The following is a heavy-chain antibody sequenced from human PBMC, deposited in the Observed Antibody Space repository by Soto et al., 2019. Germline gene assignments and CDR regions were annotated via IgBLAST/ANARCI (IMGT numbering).Heavy chain of an antibody. CDR3: AREGEVCGGRCWTYSWFDP. CDR1: GYTFTSYP. CDR2: LNVGNGNT. Sequence: QVHLVQSGAEVREPGASVKVSCTASGYTFTSYPLHWVRQAPGQRLEWMGRLNVGNGNTDYSQNFQGIVTFTRDTFASTAYLELSSLTSEDTAVYYCAREGEVCGGRCWTYSWFDPCGQGTLVSVSS. V-gene: IGHV1-3*01. D-gene: IGHD2-15*01. J-gene: IGHJ5*02.